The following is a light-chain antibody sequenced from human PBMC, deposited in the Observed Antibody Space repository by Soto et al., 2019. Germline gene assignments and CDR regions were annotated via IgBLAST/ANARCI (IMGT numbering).Light chain of an antibody. CDR3: SSHTSSSTSVL. Sequence: QSALTQPASVSGSPGQSITISCTGTSRDVGGYNFVSWYQHHPGKAPKLMIYEVSNRPSGVSNRFSGSKSGNTASLTISGLQAEDEADYYCSSHTSSSTSVLFGGGTKVTVL. CDR1: SRDVGGYNF. J-gene: IGLJ2*01. CDR2: EVS. V-gene: IGLV2-14*01.